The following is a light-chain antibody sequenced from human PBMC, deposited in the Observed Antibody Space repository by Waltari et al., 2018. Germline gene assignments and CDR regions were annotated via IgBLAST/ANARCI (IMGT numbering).Light chain of an antibody. CDR2: EVN. CDR3: SSFAGRNNVI. CDR1: SSDVGGYDY. J-gene: IGLJ2*01. V-gene: IGLV2-8*01. Sequence: QSALTQPPSASGSPGQSVTISCTGTSSDVGGYDYVSWYQQHPGKAPKLMIYEVNKRPSGVPERFSGSKSGNTASLTVSGLQAEDEADYYCSSFAGRNNVIFGGGTKLTVL.